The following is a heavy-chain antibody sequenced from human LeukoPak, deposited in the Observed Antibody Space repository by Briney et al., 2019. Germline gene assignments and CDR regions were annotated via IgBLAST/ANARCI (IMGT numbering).Heavy chain of an antibody. CDR3: ARESSDAFDI. D-gene: IGHD2-2*01. J-gene: IGHJ3*02. CDR1: GFTFSSYS. Sequence: PGGSLRLSCAASGFTFSSYSMNWVRQAPGKGLEWVSSISSSSSYIYYADSVKGLFTISRDNAKNSLYLQMNSLSAEDTAVYYCARESSDAFDIWGQGTMVTVSS. CDR2: ISSSSSYI. V-gene: IGHV3-21*01.